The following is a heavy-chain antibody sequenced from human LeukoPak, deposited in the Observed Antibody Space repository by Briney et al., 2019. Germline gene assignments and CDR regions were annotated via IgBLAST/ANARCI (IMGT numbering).Heavy chain of an antibody. CDR1: GFTFSTYA. Sequence: GGSLRLSCAASGFTFSTYAMHWVRQAPGKGLEWVAVISYDGSSKYYADSVKGRFTISRDNSKNTLYLQMNSLRAEDTAVYYCARAPGTTFDYWGHGNMVTVSS. CDR3: ARAPGTTFDY. CDR2: ISYDGSSK. V-gene: IGHV3-30*04. D-gene: IGHD4-17*01. J-gene: IGHJ4*01.